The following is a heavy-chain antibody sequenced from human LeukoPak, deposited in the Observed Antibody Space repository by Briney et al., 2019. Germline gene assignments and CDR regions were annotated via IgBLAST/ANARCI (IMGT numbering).Heavy chain of an antibody. J-gene: IGHJ4*02. D-gene: IGHD1-26*01. CDR3: ERGGWELPPYYFDY. CDR2: IYTGGST. V-gene: IGHV3-53*01. CDR1: GFTVSSNY. Sequence: QPGGSLRLSCAASGFTVSSNYMSWVRQAPGKGLEWVSVIYTGGSTYFSDALKGRFTISRNNSKNTLYLQINSLRDEDAAFYYCERGGWELPPYYFDYWGQGTLVIVSS.